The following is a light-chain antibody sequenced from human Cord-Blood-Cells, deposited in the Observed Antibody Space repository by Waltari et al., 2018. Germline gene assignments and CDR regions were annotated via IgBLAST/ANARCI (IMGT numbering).Light chain of an antibody. CDR3: QQYSSSLTWT. J-gene: IGKJ1*01. CDR1: QSVSSSY. V-gene: IGKV3-20*01. CDR2: GAT. Sequence: EIVLTQSPATLSLSPGERATLSCRASQSVSSSYLAWYQQKPGQAPRLLIYGATSRATGTAGRFSGSGSGTDFTLTISRLEPEDFTVYYCQQYSSSLTWTFGQGTKVEIK.